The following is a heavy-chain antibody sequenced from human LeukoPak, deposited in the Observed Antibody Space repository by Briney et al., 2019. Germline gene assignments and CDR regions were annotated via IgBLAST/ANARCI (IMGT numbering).Heavy chain of an antibody. J-gene: IGHJ3*02. CDR2: ISWNSGSI. D-gene: IGHD5-18*01. CDR3: AKGYSYGYHAFDI. Sequence: GGSLRLSCAASGFTFDDYAMHWVRQAPGKGLEWVSGISWNSGSIGYADSVKGRFTISRDNAKNSLYQQMNSLRAEDTALYYCAKGYSYGYHAFDIWGQGTMVTVSS. V-gene: IGHV3-9*01. CDR1: GFTFDDYA.